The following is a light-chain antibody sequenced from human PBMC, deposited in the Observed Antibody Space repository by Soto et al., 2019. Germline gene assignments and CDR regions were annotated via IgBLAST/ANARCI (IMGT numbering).Light chain of an antibody. CDR3: CSYAGYSTSAV. CDR1: SSNVGSNT. J-gene: IGLJ2*01. CDR2: SDD. Sequence: QSVLTQPPSASGTPGQRVTISCSGSSSNVGSNTVSWYQQLPGTAPKVLIYSDDQRPSGVPDRFSGSRSGSSASLAISGLQSGDEADYYCCSYAGYSTSAVFGGGTKLTVL. V-gene: IGLV1-44*01.